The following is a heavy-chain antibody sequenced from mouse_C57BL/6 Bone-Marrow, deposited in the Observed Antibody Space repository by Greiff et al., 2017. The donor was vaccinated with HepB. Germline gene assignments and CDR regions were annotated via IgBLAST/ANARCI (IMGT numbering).Heavy chain of an antibody. J-gene: IGHJ3*01. D-gene: IGHD2-3*01. CDR3: TRRHYDGYTGFAY. CDR1: AFTFSDVW. CDR2: IRNKANNHAT. Sequence: EVLLVESGGGLVQPGGSMKLSCAASAFTFSDVWMVSVRPSPEKGLEWVADIRNKANNHATYYAESVKGRFTISRDDSKSSVYLQMNRLRAEDTGIYICTRRHYDGYTGFAYWGQGTLVTV. V-gene: IGHV6-6*01.